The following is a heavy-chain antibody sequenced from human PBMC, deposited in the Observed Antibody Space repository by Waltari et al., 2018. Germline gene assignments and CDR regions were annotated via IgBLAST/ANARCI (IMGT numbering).Heavy chain of an antibody. CDR2: IYYSGST. V-gene: IGHV4-59*11. J-gene: IGHJ5*02. CDR3: ARDSPMYWFDP. Sequence: QVQLQESGPGLVKPSETLSLTCPVSGGSISSHYWRWIRQPPGKGLEWIGYIYYSGSTNYNPSLKSRVTISVDTSKNQFSLKLSSVTAADTAVYYCARDSPMYWFDPWGQGTLVTVSS. CDR1: GGSISSHY.